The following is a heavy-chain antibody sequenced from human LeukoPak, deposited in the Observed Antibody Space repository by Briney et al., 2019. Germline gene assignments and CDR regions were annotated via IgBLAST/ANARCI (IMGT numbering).Heavy chain of an antibody. CDR2: INPNSGGT. D-gene: IGHD3-3*01. CDR1: GDTGTFSSFA. V-gene: IGHV1-2*02. Sequence: ASVKVSCKASGDTGTFSSFAINWLRQAPGQGLEWMGWINPNSGGTNYAQKFQGRVTMTRDTSISTAYMELSRLRSDDTAVYYCARVSRYGDVFGVVSSIDYWGQGTLVTVSS. J-gene: IGHJ4*02. CDR3: ARVSRYGDVFGVVSSIDY.